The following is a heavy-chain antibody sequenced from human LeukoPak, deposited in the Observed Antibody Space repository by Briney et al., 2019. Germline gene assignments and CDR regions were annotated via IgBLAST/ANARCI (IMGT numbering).Heavy chain of an antibody. Sequence: GGSLRLSCAASGFIFYSYAMHWVRQAPGRGLEYVSAITSSGSSTFYANSVKGRFTISRDNSKNTLYLQMGSLRPDDMAVYYCTRGPRYDYVWGSYRADYWGQGILVTVSS. CDR3: TRGPRYDYVWGSYRADY. D-gene: IGHD3-16*02. CDR2: ITSSGSST. V-gene: IGHV3-64*01. J-gene: IGHJ4*02. CDR1: GFIFYSYA.